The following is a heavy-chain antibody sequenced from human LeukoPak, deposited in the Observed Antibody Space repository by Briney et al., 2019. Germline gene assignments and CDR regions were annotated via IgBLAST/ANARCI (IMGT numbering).Heavy chain of an antibody. V-gene: IGHV3-23*01. Sequence: GGSLRLSCAASGFTFSNYAMSWVRQAPGKGLEWVSAISGSGGSTYYADSVKGRFTISRDNSKNTLYLQMNSLRAEDMAVYYCAKDRPTTVTTRRGYYYYGMDVWGQGTTVTVSS. CDR1: GFTFSNYA. CDR2: ISGSGGST. J-gene: IGHJ6*02. D-gene: IGHD4-11*01. CDR3: AKDRPTTVTTRRGYYYYGMDV.